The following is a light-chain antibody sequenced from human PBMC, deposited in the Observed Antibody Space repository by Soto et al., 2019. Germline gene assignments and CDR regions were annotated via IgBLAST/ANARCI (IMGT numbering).Light chain of an antibody. V-gene: IGLV2-14*03. CDR1: SSDVGGYNF. J-gene: IGLJ2*01. CDR2: DVS. CDR3: SSYTSSGTPVV. Sequence: QSALTQPASVSGSPGQSITISCTGTSSDVGGYNFVSWYQQHPGEAPKLIIYDVSDRPSGVSNRFSGSKSGNTASLTISGLQAEDEADYYCSSYTSSGTPVVFGGGTKLTVL.